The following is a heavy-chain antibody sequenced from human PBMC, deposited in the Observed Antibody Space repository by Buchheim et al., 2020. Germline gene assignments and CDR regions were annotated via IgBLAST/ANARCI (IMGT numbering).Heavy chain of an antibody. J-gene: IGHJ4*02. D-gene: IGHD1-26*01. CDR1: GGSISSGDYY. Sequence: QVQLQESGPGLVKPSQTLSLTCTVSGGSISSGDYYWSWIRQPPGKGLEWIGYIYYSGSTYYNPSLKSRVTISVDTSKNQFSLKLSSVTAADTAVYYCARGHIYRAYSGRTGSHAIWGYWGQGTL. CDR3: ARGHIYRAYSGRTGSHAIWGY. CDR2: IYYSGST. V-gene: IGHV4-30-4*01.